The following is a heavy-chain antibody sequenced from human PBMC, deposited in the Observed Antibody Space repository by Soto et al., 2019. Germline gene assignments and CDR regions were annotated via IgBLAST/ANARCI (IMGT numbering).Heavy chain of an antibody. CDR2: TYYRSKWYN. V-gene: IGHV6-1*01. J-gene: IGHJ5*02. Sequence: SQTLSLTCAIPGDSVSSNSAAWNWIRQSPSRGLEWLGRTYYRSKWYNDYAVSVKSRITINPDTSKNQFSLQLNSVTPEDTAVYYCAREQYGYSGYVQYNWFDPWGQGTLVTVSS. D-gene: IGHD5-12*01. CDR1: GDSVSSNSAA. CDR3: AREQYGYSGYVQYNWFDP.